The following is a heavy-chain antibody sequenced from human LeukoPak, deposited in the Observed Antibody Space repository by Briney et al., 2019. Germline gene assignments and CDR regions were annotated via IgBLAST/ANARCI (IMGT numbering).Heavy chain of an antibody. Sequence: ASEKVSCKASGYTFTSYGISWVRQAPGQGLEWMGWISAYNGHTNYAQKLQGRVTMTTDTSTSTAYMELRSLRSDDTAVYYCARGQNYDILTAYVSWGQGTLVTVSS. CDR1: GYTFTSYG. J-gene: IGHJ4*02. CDR2: ISAYNGHT. V-gene: IGHV1-18*01. CDR3: ARGQNYDILTAYVS. D-gene: IGHD3-9*01.